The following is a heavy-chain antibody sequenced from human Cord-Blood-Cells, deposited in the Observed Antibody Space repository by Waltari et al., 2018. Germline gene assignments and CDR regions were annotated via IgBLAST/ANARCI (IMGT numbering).Heavy chain of an antibody. V-gene: IGHV1-24*01. CDR1: GYTLTELS. J-gene: IGHJ5*02. D-gene: IGHD4-4*01. Sequence: QVQLVQSGAEVKKPGASVKVSCKVSGYTLTELSMLWVRQAPGKGLEWMGGFDPEDGETIYAQKFQGRVTMTEDTSTDTAYMELISLRSEDTAVYYCASNYPELNWFDPWGQGTLVTVSS. CDR2: FDPEDGET. CDR3: ASNYPELNWFDP.